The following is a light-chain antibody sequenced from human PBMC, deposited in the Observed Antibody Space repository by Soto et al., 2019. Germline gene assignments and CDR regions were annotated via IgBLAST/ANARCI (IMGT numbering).Light chain of an antibody. CDR3: QQYYSYRT. CDR1: QGISSY. Sequence: IQMTQSPSTLSASVGDRFTSTFRASQGISSYLAWYQQKPGKAPKLLIYAASTLQSGVPSRFSGSGSGTDFTLTISCLQSEDFATYYCQQYYSYRTFGQGTKVDIK. V-gene: IGKV1-8*01. J-gene: IGKJ1*01. CDR2: AAS.